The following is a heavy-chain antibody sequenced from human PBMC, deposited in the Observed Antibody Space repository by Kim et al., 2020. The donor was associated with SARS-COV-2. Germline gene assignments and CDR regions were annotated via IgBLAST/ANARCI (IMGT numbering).Heavy chain of an antibody. J-gene: IGHJ4*02. Sequence: ASVKVSCKASGYTFTSYDINWVRQATGQGLEWMGWMNPNSGNTGHAQKFQGRVTMTRNTSISTVYMELSSRRRGDTAVYFRARDRQLGKSDYWGLGTLVT. CDR2: MNPNSGNT. CDR3: ARDRQLGKSDY. CDR1: GYTFTSYD. D-gene: IGHD7-27*01. V-gene: IGHV1-8*01.